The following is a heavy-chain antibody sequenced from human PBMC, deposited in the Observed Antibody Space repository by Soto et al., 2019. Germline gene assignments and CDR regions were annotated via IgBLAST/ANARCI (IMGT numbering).Heavy chain of an antibody. Sequence: ASVKVSCKASGYTFTSYYISWVRQAPGQGLEWMGWISGYNGNTNYAQKLQGRVTMTTDTSTSTAYMELRSLRSDDTAVYYCARDEPFCGGDCSRTFDIWGQGTMVTGSS. J-gene: IGHJ3*02. V-gene: IGHV1-18*01. CDR3: ARDEPFCGGDCSRTFDI. D-gene: IGHD2-21*02. CDR1: GYTFTSYY. CDR2: ISGYNGNT.